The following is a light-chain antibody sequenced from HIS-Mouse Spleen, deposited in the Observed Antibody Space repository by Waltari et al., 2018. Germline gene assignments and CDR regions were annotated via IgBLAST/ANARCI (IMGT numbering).Light chain of an antibody. CDR1: ALPKKY. CDR3: YSTDSSGNHRV. Sequence: SYELTQPPSVSVSPGQTARITCSGDALPKKYASLYQQKPGQAPVLVIYEDSKRPSGIPERFSGSSSGTMATLTISGAQVEDEADYYCYSTDSSGNHRVFGGGTKLTVL. V-gene: IGLV3-10*01. CDR2: EDS. J-gene: IGLJ2*01.